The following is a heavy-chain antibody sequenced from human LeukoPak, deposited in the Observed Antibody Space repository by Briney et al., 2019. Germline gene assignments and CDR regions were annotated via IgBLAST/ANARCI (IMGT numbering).Heavy chain of an antibody. D-gene: IGHD5-12*01. CDR3: ARGDSGYDFDY. J-gene: IGHJ4*02. Sequence: RASVTVSCKASGGTFSSYAISWVRQAPGQGLEWMGWINPNSGGTNYAQKFQGRVTMTTDTSTSTAYMELRSLRSDDTAVYYCARGDSGYDFDYWGQGTLVTVSS. CDR2: INPNSGGT. V-gene: IGHV1-18*01. CDR1: GGTFSSYA.